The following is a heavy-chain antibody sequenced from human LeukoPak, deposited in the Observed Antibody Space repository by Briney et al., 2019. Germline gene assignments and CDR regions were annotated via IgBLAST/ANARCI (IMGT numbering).Heavy chain of an antibody. CDR1: GYSISSGYY. CDR3: ARHSEQLVLLDY. J-gene: IGHJ4*02. Sequence: SETLSLTCAVSGYSISSGYYWGWIRQPPGKGLEWIGSIYHSGSTYYNPSLKSRVTISVDTSKNQFSLKLTSVTAADTAVYYCARHSEQLVLLDYGGQGTLVTVSS. V-gene: IGHV4-38-2*01. D-gene: IGHD6-6*01. CDR2: IYHSGST.